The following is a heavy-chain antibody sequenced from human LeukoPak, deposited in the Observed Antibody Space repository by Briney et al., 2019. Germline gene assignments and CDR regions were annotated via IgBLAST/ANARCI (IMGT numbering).Heavy chain of an antibody. Sequence: GKSLRLSCAASGFTFSSYGMHWVRQAPGKGLEWVAVISYDGSNKYYADSVKGRFTISRDNSKNTLYLQMNSLRAEDTAVYYCANCYADYDCASDYWGQGTLVTVSS. D-gene: IGHD4-17*01. J-gene: IGHJ4*02. V-gene: IGHV3-30*18. CDR3: ANCYADYDCASDY. CDR1: GFTFSSYG. CDR2: ISYDGSNK.